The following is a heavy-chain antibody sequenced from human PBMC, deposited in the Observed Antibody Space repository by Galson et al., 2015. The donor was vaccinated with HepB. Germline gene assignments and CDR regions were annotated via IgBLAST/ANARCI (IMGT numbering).Heavy chain of an antibody. D-gene: IGHD5-18*01. V-gene: IGHV1-46*01. CDR3: ARSAIQLWLKGCYGMDV. CDR2: INPSGGST. CDR1: GYTFTSYY. Sequence: SVKVSCKASGYTFTSYYMHWVRQAPGQGLEWMGIINPSGGSTSYAQKFQGRVTMTRDTSTSTVYMELSSLGSEDTAVYYCARSAIQLWLKGCYGMDVWGQGTMVAVSS. J-gene: IGHJ6*02.